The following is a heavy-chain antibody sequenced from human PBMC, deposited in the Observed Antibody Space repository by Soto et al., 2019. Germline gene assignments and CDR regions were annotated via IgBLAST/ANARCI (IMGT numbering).Heavy chain of an antibody. CDR2: IYYNGDT. Sequence: QLQLQESGPGLVKPAETLSLKCAVSGGSVSSGNYFWGWIRQPPGKGLEWIGNIYYNGDTYYSPTLKSAVTLSVQTGQVPFALGLTSVTAAATAVYYCARRLTDSWIEGHALGFWAQGTLVTVSS. CDR3: ARRLTDSWIEGHALGF. D-gene: IGHD1-20*01. J-gene: IGHJ3*01. V-gene: IGHV4-39*01. CDR1: GGSVSSGNYF.